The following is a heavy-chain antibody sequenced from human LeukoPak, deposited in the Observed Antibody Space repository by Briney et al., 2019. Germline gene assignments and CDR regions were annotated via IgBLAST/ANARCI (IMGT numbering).Heavy chain of an antibody. Sequence: PGGSLRLSCVASGFTFSNYAMSWVRQAPGKGLEWVSTISGRGSTNYADSVKGRFTISRDNSKNTLYVQMTSLRAEDTAIYYCAKDSGSTGYCFDYWGRGTLVTVSS. J-gene: IGHJ4*02. CDR2: ISGRGST. D-gene: IGHD3-22*01. V-gene: IGHV3-23*01. CDR1: GFTFSNYA. CDR3: AKDSGSTGYCFDY.